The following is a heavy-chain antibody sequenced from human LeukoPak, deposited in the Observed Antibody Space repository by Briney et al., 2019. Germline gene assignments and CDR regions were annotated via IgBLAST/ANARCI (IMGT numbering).Heavy chain of an antibody. J-gene: IGHJ3*02. CDR1: GGTFSSYA. V-gene: IGHV1-69*13. D-gene: IGHD5-24*01. CDR2: IIPIFGTA. Sequence: GASVKVSCKASGGTFSSYAISWVRQAPGQGLEWMGGIIPIFGTANYAQKFQGRVTITADESTSTAYMELSSLRSEDTAVYYCARDQQVSGYNQAFDIWGQGTMVTVSS. CDR3: ARDQQVSGYNQAFDI.